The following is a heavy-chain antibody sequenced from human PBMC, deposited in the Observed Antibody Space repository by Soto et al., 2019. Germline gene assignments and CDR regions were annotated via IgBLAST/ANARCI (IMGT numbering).Heavy chain of an antibody. J-gene: IGHJ6*02. CDR2: ISTYSGNT. Sequence: QVQLVQSGAEVKKPGASVKVSCKASGYTSTTYGINWVRRARGQGLEWMGWISTYSGNTKYAQKLQGRVSMTTDTSTSIAYMELRSLRSDDTAVYYCARDQGYSTSSTYFYGMDVWGQGTTVTVSS. CDR1: GYTSTTYG. D-gene: IGHD6-6*01. CDR3: ARDQGYSTSSTYFYGMDV. V-gene: IGHV1-18*01.